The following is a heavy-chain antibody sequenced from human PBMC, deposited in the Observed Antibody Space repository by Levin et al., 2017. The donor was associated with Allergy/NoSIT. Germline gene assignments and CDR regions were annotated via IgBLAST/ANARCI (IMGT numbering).Heavy chain of an antibody. CDR1: GFSFSTYW. V-gene: IGHV3-74*01. D-gene: IGHD7-27*01. CDR3: ARDLTGEFDY. CDR2: IDEYGDRT. J-gene: IGHJ4*02. Sequence: HSGGSLRLSCAASGFSFSTYWMHWVRLAPGKGLVWVSRIDEYGDRTTYADSVKGRFTISRDNAKNTLYLQMDSLRAEDTAVYYCARDLTGEFDYWGQGTLVTVSS.